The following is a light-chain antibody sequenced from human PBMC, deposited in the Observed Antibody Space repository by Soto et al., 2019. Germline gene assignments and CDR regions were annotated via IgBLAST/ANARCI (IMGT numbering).Light chain of an antibody. V-gene: IGKV3-15*01. CDR1: QSVSSN. Sequence: EIVMTQSPATLSVSPGERAALSCRASQSVSSNFAWYQQKPGQAPKLLIYDASTRATGIPARFSGSGSGTEFTLTISSLQSEDFAVYYCQQYNNRPYTFGQGTKLEIK. CDR2: DAS. J-gene: IGKJ2*01. CDR3: QQYNNRPYT.